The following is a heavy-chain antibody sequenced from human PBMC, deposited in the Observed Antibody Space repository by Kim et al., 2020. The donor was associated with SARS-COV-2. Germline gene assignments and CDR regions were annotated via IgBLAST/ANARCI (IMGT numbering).Heavy chain of an antibody. D-gene: IGHD3-10*01. V-gene: IGHV4-34*01. J-gene: IGHJ4*02. CDR2: INHSGST. CDR3: ARKNSGSTDY. CDR1: GGSFSGYY. Sequence: SETLSLTCAVYGGSFSGYYWSWIRQPPGKGLEWIGEINHSGSTNYNPSLKSRVTISVDTSKNQFSLKLSSVTAADTAVYYCARKNSGSTDYWGQGTLVTVSS.